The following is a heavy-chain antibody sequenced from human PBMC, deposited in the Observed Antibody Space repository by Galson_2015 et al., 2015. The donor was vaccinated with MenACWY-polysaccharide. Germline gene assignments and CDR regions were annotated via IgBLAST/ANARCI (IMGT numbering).Heavy chain of an antibody. CDR3: AKRARVVDAVWYGMDV. CDR2: ISDSGGAI. D-gene: IGHD2-8*02. Sequence: SLRLSCAASGFSFSGYYMTWIRQAPGKGLEWISYISDSGGAIYYADSVRGRFTISRDNAKTSLYLQMDSLRADDTAVYYCAKRARVVDAVWYGMDVWGQGTTVTVSS. V-gene: IGHV3-11*01. J-gene: IGHJ6*02. CDR1: GFSFSGYY.